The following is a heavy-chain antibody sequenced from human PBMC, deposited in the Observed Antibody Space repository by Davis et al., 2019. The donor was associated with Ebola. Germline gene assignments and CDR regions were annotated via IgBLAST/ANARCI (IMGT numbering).Heavy chain of an antibody. CDR2: ISSSSSYI. CDR1: GFTFSSYE. J-gene: IGHJ4*02. V-gene: IGHV3-21*03. CDR3: ARGVTGAY. Sequence: GESLKISCAASGFTFSSYEMNWVRQAPGKGLEWVSSISSSSSYIYYADSVKGRFTISRDNAKNSLYLQMNSLRAEDTAVYYCARGVTGAYWGQGTLVTVSS. D-gene: IGHD1-1*01.